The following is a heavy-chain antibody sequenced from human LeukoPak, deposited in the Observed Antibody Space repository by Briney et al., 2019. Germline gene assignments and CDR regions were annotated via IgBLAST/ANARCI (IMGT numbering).Heavy chain of an antibody. CDR1: AFTFSSYW. CDR3: ARGSGGWYNWFDP. V-gene: IGHV3-7*01. Sequence: GGSLRLSCAASAFTFSSYWMSWVRQAPGKGLEWAANIKQDGSEKYYVDSVKGRFTISRDNAKNSLYLQMNSLRAEDTAVYYCARGSGGWYNWFDPWGQGTLVTVSS. CDR2: IKQDGSEK. J-gene: IGHJ5*02. D-gene: IGHD6-19*01.